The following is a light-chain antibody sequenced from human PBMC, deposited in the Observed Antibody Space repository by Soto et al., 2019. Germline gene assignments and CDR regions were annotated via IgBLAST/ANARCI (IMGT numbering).Light chain of an antibody. V-gene: IGLV2-8*01. CDR2: EVT. CDR3: SSYAGSNNYVV. Sequence: QSALTQPPSASGSPGQSVTISCTGTSSDLGDYNYVSWYQQHPGKAPKLMIYEVTKRPSGVPDRFSGSKSGNTASLTVSGLQAEDEADYYCSSYAGSNNYVVFGGGTKLTVL. J-gene: IGLJ2*01. CDR1: SSDLGDYNY.